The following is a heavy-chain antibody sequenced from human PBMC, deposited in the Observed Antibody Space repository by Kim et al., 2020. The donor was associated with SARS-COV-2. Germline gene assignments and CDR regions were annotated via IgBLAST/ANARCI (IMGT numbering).Heavy chain of an antibody. D-gene: IGHD2-15*01. CDR2: IYYSGST. Sequence: SETLSLTCTVSGGSISSYYWSWIRQPPGKGLEWIGYIYYSGSTNYNPSLKSRVTISVDTSKNQFSLKLSSVTAADTAVYYCARHRRLGYCSGGSCSSVLGWVDPWGKGTLVTVSS. CDR1: GGSISSYY. J-gene: IGHJ5*02. CDR3: ARHRRLGYCSGGSCSSVLGWVDP. V-gene: IGHV4-59*08.